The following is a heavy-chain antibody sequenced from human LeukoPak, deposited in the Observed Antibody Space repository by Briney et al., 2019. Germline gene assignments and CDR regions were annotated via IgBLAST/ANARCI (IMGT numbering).Heavy chain of an antibody. J-gene: IGHJ4*02. CDR3: ARRRITMVRGVIIKFPLDY. V-gene: IGHV4-34*01. Sequence: SETLSLTCAVYGGSFSGYYWSWIRQPPGKGLEWAGEINHSGSTNYNPSLKSRVTISVDTSKNQFSLKLSSVTAADTAVYYCARRRITMVRGVIIKFPLDYWGQGTLVTVSS. D-gene: IGHD3-10*01. CDR1: GGSFSGYY. CDR2: INHSGST.